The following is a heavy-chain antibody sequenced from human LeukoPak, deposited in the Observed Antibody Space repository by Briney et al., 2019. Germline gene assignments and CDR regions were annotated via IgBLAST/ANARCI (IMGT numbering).Heavy chain of an antibody. Sequence: GGSLRLSSAASGFTFSSYAMHWVRQVPGKGLEWVAVISYDGSNKYYADSVKGRFTISRDNSKNTLYLQMNSLRAEDTAVYYCARGIDIAAAGTARDYWGQGTLVTVSS. V-gene: IGHV3-30*04. CDR3: ARGIDIAAAGTARDY. D-gene: IGHD6-13*01. CDR1: GFTFSSYA. CDR2: ISYDGSNK. J-gene: IGHJ4*02.